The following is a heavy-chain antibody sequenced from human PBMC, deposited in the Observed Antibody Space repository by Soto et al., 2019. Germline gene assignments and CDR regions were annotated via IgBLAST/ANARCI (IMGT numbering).Heavy chain of an antibody. Sequence: GGSLRLSCAASGFTFSSYAMSWVRQAPGKGLEWVSAISGSGGSTYYADSVKGRFTISRDNSKNTLYLQMNSLRAEDTAVYYCAKAIADYYDSSGYYSHYYYYGMDVWGQGTTVTVSS. J-gene: IGHJ6*02. D-gene: IGHD3-22*01. CDR3: AKAIADYYDSSGYYSHYYYYGMDV. CDR2: ISGSGGST. CDR1: GFTFSSYA. V-gene: IGHV3-23*01.